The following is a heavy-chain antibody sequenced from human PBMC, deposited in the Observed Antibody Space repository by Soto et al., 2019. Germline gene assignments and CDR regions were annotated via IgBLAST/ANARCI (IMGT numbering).Heavy chain of an antibody. CDR3: AKDTRPGSGNRAGMDV. CDR1: GFTFSSYA. V-gene: IGHV3-23*01. Sequence: GGSLRLSCAASGFTFSSYAMNWVRQAPGKGLEWVSAISDSGIGTYYADSVKGRFTISRDNSKNTLYLQMNSLRAEDTAVYYCAKDTRPGSGNRAGMDVWGQGTTVTVSS. J-gene: IGHJ6*02. D-gene: IGHD3-10*01. CDR2: ISDSGIGT.